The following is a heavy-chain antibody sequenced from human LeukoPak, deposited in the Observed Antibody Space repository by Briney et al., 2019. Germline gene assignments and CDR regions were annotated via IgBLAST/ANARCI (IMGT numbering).Heavy chain of an antibody. CDR3: ARDAGYGYDRFDY. CDR2: ISYDGTNK. CDR1: GFTFSNYA. D-gene: IGHD5-18*01. J-gene: IGHJ4*02. Sequence: GRSLRLSCAASGFTFSNYAMHWVRQAPGKGLEWVAVISYDGTNKYYADSVKGRFTISRDNSKNTLYLQMNSLRAEDTAVYYCARDAGYGYDRFDYWGQGTQVTVSS. V-gene: IGHV3-30*04.